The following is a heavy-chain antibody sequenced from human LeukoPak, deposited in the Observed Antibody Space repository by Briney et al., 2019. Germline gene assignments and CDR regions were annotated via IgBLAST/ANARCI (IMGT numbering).Heavy chain of an antibody. CDR2: VRSINDGGTT. Sequence: GGSLRLSCAASGFTFNNAWLSWVRQAPGKGLEWVGRVRSINDGGTTEYAAPVKGRFTISRDDSKNTLSLRMNSLRAEDTAVYYCARGPSGYHNTGGQGTLVTVSS. CDR3: ARGPSGYHNT. J-gene: IGHJ4*02. V-gene: IGHV3-15*01. D-gene: IGHD5-12*01. CDR1: GFTFNNAW.